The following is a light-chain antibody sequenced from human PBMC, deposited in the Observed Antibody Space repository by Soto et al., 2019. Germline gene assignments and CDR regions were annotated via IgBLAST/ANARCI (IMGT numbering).Light chain of an antibody. Sequence: EIVLTQSPGTLSLSPGERATLSCRASQSVSSNYLAWYQQKPGQTPRLLIYGASSRDTGIPDRVSGSGSGTEFTLTISRLEPEDFAVYYCQQYGSSPPRYTFGQGTKLEIK. J-gene: IGKJ2*01. CDR3: QQYGSSPPRYT. V-gene: IGKV3-20*01. CDR2: GAS. CDR1: QSVSSNY.